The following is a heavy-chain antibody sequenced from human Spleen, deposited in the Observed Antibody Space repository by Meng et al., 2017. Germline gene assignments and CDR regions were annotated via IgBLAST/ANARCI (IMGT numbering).Heavy chain of an antibody. D-gene: IGHD5-18*01. J-gene: IGHJ4*02. CDR1: GGSFSGYY. CDR3: AREGRGRGYSYGYKDY. V-gene: IGHV4-34*01. Sequence: SETLSLTCAVYGGSFSGYYWSWIRQPPGKGLEWIGEINHSGSTNYNPSLKSRVTISVDTSKNQFSLKLSSVTAADTAVYYCAREGRGRGYSYGYKDYWGQGTLVTVSS. CDR2: INHSGST.